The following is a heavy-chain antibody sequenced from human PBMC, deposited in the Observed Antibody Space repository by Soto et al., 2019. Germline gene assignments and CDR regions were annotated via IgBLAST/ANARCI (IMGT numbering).Heavy chain of an antibody. CDR3: ATEGAPYSSSWYWVGAFDI. V-gene: IGHV4-34*01. CDR1: GGSVSGYY. D-gene: IGHD6-13*01. CDR2: INHSGST. Sequence: PSDTMSLTSAVYGGSVSGYYWSWIRQPPGKGLKWIGEINHSGSTNYNPSLKSRVTISVDTSKNQFSLKLSSVAAADTAVYYCATEGAPYSSSWYWVGAFDIWGQGTMVTVSS. J-gene: IGHJ3*02.